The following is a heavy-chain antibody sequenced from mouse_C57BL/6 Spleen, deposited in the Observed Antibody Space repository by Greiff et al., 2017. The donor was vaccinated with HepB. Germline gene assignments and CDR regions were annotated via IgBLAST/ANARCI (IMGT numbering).Heavy chain of an antibody. CDR3: ARSPNYGSSYGWYFDV. V-gene: IGHV1-80*01. J-gene: IGHJ1*03. D-gene: IGHD1-1*01. CDR2: IYPGDGDT. Sequence: VKLMESGAELVKPGASVKISCKASGYAFSSYWMNWVKQRPGKGLEWIGQIYPGDGDTNYNGKFKGKATLTADKSSSTAYMQLSSLTSEDSAVYFCARSPNYGSSYGWYFDVWGTGTTVTVSS. CDR1: GYAFSSYW.